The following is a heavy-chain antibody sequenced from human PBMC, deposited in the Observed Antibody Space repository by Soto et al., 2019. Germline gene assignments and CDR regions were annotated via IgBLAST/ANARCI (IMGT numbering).Heavy chain of an antibody. Sequence: LEWIGSIYYSGSTYYNPSLKSRVTISVDTSKNQFSLKLSSVTAADTAVYYCARLGYCSGGSCYSAAFDIWGQGTMVTVSS. CDR3: ARLGYCSGGSCYSAAFDI. J-gene: IGHJ3*02. D-gene: IGHD2-15*01. V-gene: IGHV4-39*01. CDR2: IYYSGST.